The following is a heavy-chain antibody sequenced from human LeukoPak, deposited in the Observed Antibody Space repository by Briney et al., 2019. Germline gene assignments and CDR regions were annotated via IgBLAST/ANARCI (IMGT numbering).Heavy chain of an antibody. CDR1: GFTFSSYS. J-gene: IGHJ4*02. CDR2: ISSSSSYI. Sequence: GGSLRLSCAASGFTFSSYSMNWVRQAPGKGLEWVSSISSSSSYIYYADSVKGRFTISRDNAKNSLYLQMNSLRAEDTAVYYCAANGLTVTTGYWGQGTLVTVSS. D-gene: IGHD4-17*01. V-gene: IGHV3-21*01. CDR3: AANGLTVTTGY.